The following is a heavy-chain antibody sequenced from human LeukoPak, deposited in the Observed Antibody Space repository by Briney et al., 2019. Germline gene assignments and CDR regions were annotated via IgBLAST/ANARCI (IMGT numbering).Heavy chain of an antibody. CDR1: GFTFDDYA. J-gene: IGHJ4*02. CDR2: ISRDGGST. CDR3: AKGGGGATFFDY. Sequence: GGSLRLSCAASGFTFDDYAMHWVRQAPGKGLEWVSLISRDGGSTYYADSVKGRFTISRDNSKNTLYLQMNSLRAEDTAVYYCAKGGGGATFFDYWGQGTLVTVSS. V-gene: IGHV3-43*02. D-gene: IGHD1-26*01.